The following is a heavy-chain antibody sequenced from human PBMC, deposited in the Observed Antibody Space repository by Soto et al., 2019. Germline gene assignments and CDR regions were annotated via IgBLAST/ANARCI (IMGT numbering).Heavy chain of an antibody. CDR3: AREAPGDFIDY. J-gene: IGHJ4*02. CDR1: GFTFSYYS. V-gene: IGHV3-48*01. D-gene: IGHD3-16*01. CDR2: ISSGSTTI. Sequence: EVQLVESGGGLVQPGGSLRLSCAASGFTFSYYSMNWVRQAPGKGLEWVSYISSGSTTIYYAESVKGRFTISRDNGKNSLYLQMNSLRAEDRAVYYCAREAPGDFIDYWGQGTLVTVSS.